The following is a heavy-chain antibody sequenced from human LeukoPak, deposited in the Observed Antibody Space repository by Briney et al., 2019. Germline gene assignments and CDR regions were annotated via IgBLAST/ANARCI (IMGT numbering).Heavy chain of an antibody. Sequence: SETLSLTCSVSGGSMESYYWSWIRQPPGAGLEWIGYIYYSGSTKYSASLRSRITTSIDTSRSQFSLKLRSVTAADTAMYYCAKVWVRGYAYAFDFWGQGALVTVSS. CDR1: GGSMESYY. CDR2: IYYSGST. CDR3: AKVWVRGYAYAFDF. V-gene: IGHV4-59*01. D-gene: IGHD5-18*01. J-gene: IGHJ4*02.